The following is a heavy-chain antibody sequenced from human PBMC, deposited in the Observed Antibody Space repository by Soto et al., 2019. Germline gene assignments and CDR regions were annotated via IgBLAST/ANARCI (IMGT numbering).Heavy chain of an antibody. CDR1: GVSISNGGYS. D-gene: IGHD3-10*01. Sequence: TVSGVSISNGGYSWNWVRQHPGKGLEWIGYIHYSGSIWYNPSLESRVTISVDTSKDQFSLKLRSVTAADTAVYYCARVRGSGSYAAYYFDSWGQGTLVTVSS. CDR3: ARVRGSGSYAAYYFDS. V-gene: IGHV4-31*03. J-gene: IGHJ4*01. CDR2: IHYSGSI.